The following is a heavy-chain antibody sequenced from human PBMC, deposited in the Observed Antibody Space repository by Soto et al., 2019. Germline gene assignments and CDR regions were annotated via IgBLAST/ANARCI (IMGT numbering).Heavy chain of an antibody. CDR1: GFTFISHT. CDR3: SREVQPVFRREYDY. Sequence: EVQLVESGGGLVKPGGSLRLSCAVSGFTFISHTLNWVRQAPGKGLEWVAVIRGSGSPYYSDSVKGRFTISRDNAQNSLYLQMSSLRAEETAVYYCSREVQPVFRREYDYWGKGTLVTVSS. J-gene: IGHJ4*02. CDR2: IRGSGSP. V-gene: IGHV3-21*04.